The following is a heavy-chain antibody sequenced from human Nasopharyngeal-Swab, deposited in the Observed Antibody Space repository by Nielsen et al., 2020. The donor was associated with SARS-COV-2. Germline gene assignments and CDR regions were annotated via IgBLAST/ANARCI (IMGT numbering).Heavy chain of an antibody. D-gene: IGHD6-19*01. CDR1: GFTFSSYW. CDR3: ARDLYRQQWPLYNYYGMDV. J-gene: IGHJ6*02. V-gene: IGHV3-53*01. CDR2: IYSGGST. Sequence: GESLKISCAASGFTFSSYWMHWVRQAPGKGLEWVSVIYSGGSTYYADSVKGRFTISRDNSKNTLYLQMNSLRAEDTAVYYCARDLYRQQWPLYNYYGMDVWGQGTTVTVSS.